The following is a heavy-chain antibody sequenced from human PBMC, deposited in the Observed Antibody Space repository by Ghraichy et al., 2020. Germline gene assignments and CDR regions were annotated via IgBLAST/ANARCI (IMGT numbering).Heavy chain of an antibody. CDR1: GFSVSDKY. CDR2: IYGDGAT. CDR3: ARGVGRYYGLDV. V-gene: IGHV3-53*01. D-gene: IGHD1-26*01. Sequence: GESLNISCEASGFSVSDKYIYWVRQAPGRGLEWVSVIYGDGATYYAESVKGRFTISIDTSKNSVFLQMNSLRPEDTALYYCARGVGRYYGLDVWGQGTTVTVSS. J-gene: IGHJ6*02.